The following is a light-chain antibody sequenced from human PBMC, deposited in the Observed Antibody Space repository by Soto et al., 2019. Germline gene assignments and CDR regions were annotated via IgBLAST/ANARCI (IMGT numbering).Light chain of an antibody. V-gene: IGLV2-8*01. CDR1: SSDVGAYNY. CDR3: TSFAGTTLV. Sequence: QSVLTQPPSASGSPGQSVTISCTGTSSDVGAYNYVSWYQQHPDKAPKLMIYEVIKRPSGVPDRFSGSKSGNTASLTVSGLQAEDEADYYCTSFAGTTLVFGTGTKVTVL. J-gene: IGLJ1*01. CDR2: EVI.